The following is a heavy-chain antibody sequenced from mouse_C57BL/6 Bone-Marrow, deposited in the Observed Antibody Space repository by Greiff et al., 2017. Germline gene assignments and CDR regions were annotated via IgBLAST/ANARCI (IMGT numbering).Heavy chain of an antibody. D-gene: IGHD1-1*01. CDR3: ARHYGSSYNY. Sequence: QVQLKQSGAELVKPGASVKLSCKASGYTFTSYWMHWVKQRPGQGLEWIGMIHPNSGSTNYNEKFKSKATLTVDKSSSTAYMQLSSLTSEDSAVYYCARHYGSSYNYWGQGTTLTVSS. V-gene: IGHV1-64*01. CDR2: IHPNSGST. J-gene: IGHJ2*01. CDR1: GYTFTSYW.